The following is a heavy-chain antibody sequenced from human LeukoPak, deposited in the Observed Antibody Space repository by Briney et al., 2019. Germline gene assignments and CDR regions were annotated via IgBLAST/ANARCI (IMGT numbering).Heavy chain of an antibody. CDR3: AVQVVVARFYYYYYMDV. Sequence: SETLSLTCTVSGGSISSSSYYWGWLRQPPGKGLEWIGSIYYSGSTYYNPSLKSRVTISVDTSKNQFSLKLSSVTAADTAVYYCAVQVVVARFYYYYYMDVWGKGTTVTISS. D-gene: IGHD2-15*01. CDR2: IYYSGST. CDR1: GGSISSSSYY. J-gene: IGHJ6*03. V-gene: IGHV4-39*01.